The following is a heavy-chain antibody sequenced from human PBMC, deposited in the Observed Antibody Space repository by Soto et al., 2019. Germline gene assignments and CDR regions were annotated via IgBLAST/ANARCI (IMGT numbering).Heavy chain of an antibody. V-gene: IGHV3-11*01. CDR3: ARDSGRYSGSYYI. CDR1: LFTFSDYY. Sequence: SLRHSCSSSLFTFSDYYMSLIRQAPGKGLEWFSYISSSGSTIYYADSVKGRFTISRDNAKNSLYLQMNSLRAEDTAVYYCARDSGRYSGSYYIWGQGTLVTVSS. CDR2: ISSSGSTI. D-gene: IGHD1-26*01. J-gene: IGHJ4*02.